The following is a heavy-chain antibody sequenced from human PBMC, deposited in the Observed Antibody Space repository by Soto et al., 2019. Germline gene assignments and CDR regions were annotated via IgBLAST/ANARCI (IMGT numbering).Heavy chain of an antibody. J-gene: IGHJ4*02. V-gene: IGHV1-18*01. CDR3: ARGGSSRYGVDS. Sequence: VQLVQSGAEVKEPGASVKVSCKASGYTFTSYGISWVRQAPGQGLEWMGWISAFKDNTNYAQKLQGRVTKTTDKSTRTAYMEMRNLRSDDTAVNYCARGGSSRYGVDSWGQGTLVTVSS. CDR1: GYTFTSYG. D-gene: IGHD6-13*01. CDR2: ISAFKDNT.